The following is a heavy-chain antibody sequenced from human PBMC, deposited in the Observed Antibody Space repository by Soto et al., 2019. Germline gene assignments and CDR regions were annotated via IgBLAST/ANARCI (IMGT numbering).Heavy chain of an antibody. Sequence: SETLSLTCAVYGGSFSGYYWSWIRQPPGKGLEWIGEINHSGSTNYNPSLKSRVTISVDTSKNQFSLKLSSVTAADTAVYYCAVGSSSPSRVAPYGMDVWGQGTTVTVSS. CDR1: GGSFSGYY. V-gene: IGHV4-34*01. CDR3: AVGSSSPSRVAPYGMDV. J-gene: IGHJ6*02. CDR2: INHSGST. D-gene: IGHD6-13*01.